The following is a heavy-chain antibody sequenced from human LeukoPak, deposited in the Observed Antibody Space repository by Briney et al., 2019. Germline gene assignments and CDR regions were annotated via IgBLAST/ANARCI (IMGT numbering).Heavy chain of an antibody. Sequence: SGGSLRLSCAASGFTFSSYSMNWVRQAPGKGLEWVSYISSSSSTIYYADSVKGRFTISRDNAKNSLYLQMNSLRAEDTAVYYCARGERAAAGYYYYYYMDVWGKGTTVTVSS. CDR1: GFTFSSYS. D-gene: IGHD6-13*01. J-gene: IGHJ6*03. V-gene: IGHV3-48*04. CDR2: ISSSSSTI. CDR3: ARGERAAAGYYYYYYMDV.